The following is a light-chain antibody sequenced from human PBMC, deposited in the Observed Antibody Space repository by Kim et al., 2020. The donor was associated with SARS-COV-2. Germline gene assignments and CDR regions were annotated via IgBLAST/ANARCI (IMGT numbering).Light chain of an antibody. Sequence: LSPGERATLSRRASQSINNYLVWYQQKPGQAPRLLIYDAFTRATGIPDRFSGSGSGTDFTLTISRLEPEDSAVYYCQQFASSPITFGQGTRLEIK. CDR1: QSINNY. J-gene: IGKJ5*01. V-gene: IGKV3-20*01. CDR3: QQFASSPIT. CDR2: DAF.